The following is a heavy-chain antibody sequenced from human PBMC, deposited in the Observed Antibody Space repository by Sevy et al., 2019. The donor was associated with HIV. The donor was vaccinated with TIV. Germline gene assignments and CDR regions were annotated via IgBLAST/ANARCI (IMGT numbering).Heavy chain of an antibody. D-gene: IGHD2-2*02. J-gene: IGHJ6*02. CDR2: IIPIFGTA. CDR3: ARGYCSSTSCYTGNYYYGMDV. Sequence: ASVKVSCKASGGTFSSYAISWVRQAPGQGLEWMGGIIPIFGTANYAQKFQGRVTITADESTSTAYMELSSLRSEDTAVDYCARGYCSSTSCYTGNYYYGMDVWGQGTTVTVSS. V-gene: IGHV1-69*13. CDR1: GGTFSSYA.